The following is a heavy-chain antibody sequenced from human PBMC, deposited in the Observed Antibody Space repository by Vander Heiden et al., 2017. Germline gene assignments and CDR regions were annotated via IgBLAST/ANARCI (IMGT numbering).Heavy chain of an antibody. V-gene: IGHV4-31*03. CDR1: GGSIRRGGYY. Sequence: QVQPQESGPGLVKPSQTLSLTCTVSGGSIRRGGYYWSWIRQHPGKGLEWIGYIYYSGSTYYNPSLKSRVTISVDTSKNQFSLKLSSVTAADTAVYYCARGAGAMVRGVITYNWFDPWGQGTLVTVSS. D-gene: IGHD3-10*01. CDR2: IYYSGST. J-gene: IGHJ5*02. CDR3: ARGAGAMVRGVITYNWFDP.